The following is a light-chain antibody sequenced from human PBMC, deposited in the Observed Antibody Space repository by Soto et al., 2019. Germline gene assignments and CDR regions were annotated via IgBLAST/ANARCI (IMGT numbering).Light chain of an antibody. CDR2: GAS. V-gene: IGKV3-20*01. CDR3: QQYGNSRGT. Sequence: EIVLTQSPGTLSLSPGEIATLSFSASQSVSSSYLAWYQQKPGQAPRLLIYGASTRATGIPARFSGSGSGTEFTLTISSLQSEDFAVYYCQQYGNSRGTFGQGTKVDIK. J-gene: IGKJ1*01. CDR1: QSVSSSY.